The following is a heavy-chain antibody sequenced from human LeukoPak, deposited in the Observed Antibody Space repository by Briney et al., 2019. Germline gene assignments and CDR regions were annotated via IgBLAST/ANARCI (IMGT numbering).Heavy chain of an antibody. D-gene: IGHD3-9*01. CDR2: IKQDGSEK. Sequence: GGSLRLSCAASGFTFSSYWMSWVRQAPGKGLEWVANIKQDGSEKYYVDSVKGRFTISRDNAKNSLYLQMNSLRAEDTAVYYCARTYYDILTGYLHFDYWGQGTLVTVSS. J-gene: IGHJ4*02. CDR1: GFTFSSYW. V-gene: IGHV3-7*01. CDR3: ARTYYDILTGYLHFDY.